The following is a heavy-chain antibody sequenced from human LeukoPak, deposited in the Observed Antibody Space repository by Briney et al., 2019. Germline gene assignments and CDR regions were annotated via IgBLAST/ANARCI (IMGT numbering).Heavy chain of an antibody. CDR3: ASGDVAVAGTGFDY. CDR1: GFTVTSYN. CDR2: ISSSSTYI. D-gene: IGHD6-19*01. Sequence: GRSLRLSRPASGFTVTSYNISSVRQAPGKGLEWVSSISSSSTYIYYAASVKGRFTISRDNAKNSLYLQMNSLRAEDTAVYYCASGDVAVAGTGFDYWGQGTLVTVSS. V-gene: IGHV3-21*01. J-gene: IGHJ4*02.